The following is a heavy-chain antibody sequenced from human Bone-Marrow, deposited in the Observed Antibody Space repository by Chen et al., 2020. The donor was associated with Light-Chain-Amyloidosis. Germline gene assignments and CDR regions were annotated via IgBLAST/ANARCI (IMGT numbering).Heavy chain of an antibody. J-gene: IGHJ4*02. V-gene: IGHV4-61*01. D-gene: IGHD3-10*01. CDR2: VYYSGST. CDR3: ARDRRFGNFDY. Sequence: QLQLQESGPGLVAPSRTLSLTCSVSGDSVTTRSHYWAWIRQSPRKGLEWIGYVYYSGSTNYNPSLKSRVTISVDTSKNQLSLKLNSVTAADTAVYYCARDRRFGNFDYWGQGTLVTVSS. CDR1: GDSVTTRSHY.